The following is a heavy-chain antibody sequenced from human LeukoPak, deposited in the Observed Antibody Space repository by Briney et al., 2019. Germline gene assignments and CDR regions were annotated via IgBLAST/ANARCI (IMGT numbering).Heavy chain of an antibody. D-gene: IGHD3-10*01. CDR1: GGSFSGYY. Sequence: SETLSLTCAVYGGSFSGYYWSWIRQPPGKGLEWIGEINHSGSTYYNPSLKSRVTISVDTSKNQFSLKLSSVTAADTAVYYCASAVWEFFDYWGQGTLVTVSS. V-gene: IGHV4-34*01. J-gene: IGHJ4*02. CDR3: ASAVWEFFDY. CDR2: INHSGST.